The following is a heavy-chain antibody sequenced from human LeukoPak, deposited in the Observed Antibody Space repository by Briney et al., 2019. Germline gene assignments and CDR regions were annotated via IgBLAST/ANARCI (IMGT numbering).Heavy chain of an antibody. V-gene: IGHV3-49*03. Sequence: PGRSLRLSCTASGFTFGDYAMSWFRQAPGKGLEWVGFIRSKAYGGTTEYASSVKGRFTISRDDSKSIAYLQMNSLKTEDTAVYYCTRDLMGWLHNTLDYWGQGTLVTVSS. CDR3: TRDLMGWLHNTLDY. CDR2: IRSKAYGGTT. J-gene: IGHJ4*02. CDR1: GFTFGDYA. D-gene: IGHD5-24*01.